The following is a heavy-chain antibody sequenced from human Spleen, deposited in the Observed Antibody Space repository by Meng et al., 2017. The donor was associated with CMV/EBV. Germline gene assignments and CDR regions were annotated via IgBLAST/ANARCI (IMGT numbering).Heavy chain of an antibody. V-gene: IGHV3-23*03. D-gene: IGHD5-24*01. CDR1: GFTFSSYA. CDR3: ATIRRDGYNWRYGCFDY. CDR2: IYSGGSDT. Sequence: GGSLRLSCAASGFTFSSYAMSWFRQAPGKGLEWVSLIYSGGSDTYYADSVKGRFIISRDNSKNTLFLQMKSLRVEDTALYYCATIRRDGYNWRYGCFDYWGQGTLVTVS. J-gene: IGHJ4*02.